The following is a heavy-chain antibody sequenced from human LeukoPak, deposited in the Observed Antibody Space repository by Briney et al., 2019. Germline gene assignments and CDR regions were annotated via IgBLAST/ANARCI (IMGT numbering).Heavy chain of an antibody. CDR2: IYHSGST. J-gene: IGHJ6*03. D-gene: IGHD3-16*02. CDR3: ARPYRSRRNYYYYMDV. V-gene: IGHV4-38-2*02. CDR1: GYSISSGYY. Sequence: SETLSLTCTVSGYSISSGYYWGWIRQPPGKGLEWIGSIYHSGSTYYNPSLKSRVTISVDTSKNQFSLKLSSVTAADTAVYYCARPYRSRRNYYYYMDVWGKGTTVTISS.